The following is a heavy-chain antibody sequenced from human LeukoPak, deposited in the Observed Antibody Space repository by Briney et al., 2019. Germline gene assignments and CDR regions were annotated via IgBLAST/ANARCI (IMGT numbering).Heavy chain of an antibody. Sequence: GGSLRLSCAASGFTFSSYSMNWVRQAPGKGLEWVSSIIGSSSYIYYADSVKGRFTISRDNAKNSLYLQMNSLRAEDTAVYYCARDGGYCSGGSCYPDGYFDYWGQGTLVTVSS. D-gene: IGHD2-15*01. CDR3: ARDGGYCSGGSCYPDGYFDY. CDR1: GFTFSSYS. V-gene: IGHV3-21*01. J-gene: IGHJ4*02. CDR2: IIGSSSYI.